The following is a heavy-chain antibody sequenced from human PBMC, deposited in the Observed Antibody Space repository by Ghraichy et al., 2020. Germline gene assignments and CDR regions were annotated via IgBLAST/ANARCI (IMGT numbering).Heavy chain of an antibody. Sequence: GGSLRLSCAASGFTFSIYAMHWVRQAPGKGLEWVAAISHDGSRQDHPDSVKGRFTVSRDNSKNTLYLQMNSLRDEDTAIYYCARDRGTYCIRDCYLPAYWGQGTQVTVST. CDR2: ISHDGSRQ. J-gene: IGHJ4*02. D-gene: IGHD2-15*01. V-gene: IGHV3-30*04. CDR1: GFTFSIYA. CDR3: ARDRGTYCIRDCYLPAY.